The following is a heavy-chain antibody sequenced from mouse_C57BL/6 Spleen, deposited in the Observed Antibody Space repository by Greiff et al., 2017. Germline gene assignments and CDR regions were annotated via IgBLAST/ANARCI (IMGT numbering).Heavy chain of an antibody. CDR2: IDPSDSYT. D-gene: IGHD3-3*01. Sequence: QVQLQQPVAELVMPGASVKLSCKASGYTFTSYCMHWVKQRPGQGLEWIGEIDPSDSYTNYNQKFKGKATLTVDKSSTTAYMQLSSLTSEDSAVYYGARSGTGAWFAYWGQGTLVTVSA. CDR3: ARSGTGAWFAY. CDR1: GYTFTSYC. V-gene: IGHV1-69*01. J-gene: IGHJ3*01.